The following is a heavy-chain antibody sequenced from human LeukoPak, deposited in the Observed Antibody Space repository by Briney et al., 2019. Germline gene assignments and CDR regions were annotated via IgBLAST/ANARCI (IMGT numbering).Heavy chain of an antibody. CDR1: GGSISSSAYY. D-gene: IGHD4-17*01. J-gene: IGHJ4*02. CDR2: IHYSGST. CDR3: ARGSPYGY. Sequence: SETPSLTCTVSGGSISSSAYYWGWVRQPPGKGLEWIGSIHYSGSTYHNPSLKSRVTISIDTSKNQFSLKLSSVTAADTAVYYCARGSPYGYWGQGTLVTVSS. V-gene: IGHV4-39*07.